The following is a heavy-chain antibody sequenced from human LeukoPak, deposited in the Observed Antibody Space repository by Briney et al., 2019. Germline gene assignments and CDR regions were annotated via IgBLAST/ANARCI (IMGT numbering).Heavy chain of an antibody. CDR2: ISYDGSSK. CDR3: ARSQGYGMDV. Sequence: GGSLRLSCAASGFNFSTYGMHWVRQAPGKGLEWVAVISYDGSSKYYADSVKGRFTISRHNSKNTLNLQMNSLRAEDTAVYYCARSQGYGMDVWGQGTTVTVSS. V-gene: IGHV3-30*03. CDR1: GFNFSTYG. J-gene: IGHJ6*02.